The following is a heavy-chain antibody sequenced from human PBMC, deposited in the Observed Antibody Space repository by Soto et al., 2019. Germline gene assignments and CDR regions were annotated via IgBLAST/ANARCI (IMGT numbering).Heavy chain of an antibody. V-gene: IGHV1-8*01. CDR2: MNPNSGNT. D-gene: IGHD6-13*01. CDR1: GYTFTSYY. Sequence: ASVKVSCKASGYTFTSYYINWVRQATGQGLEWMGWMNPNSGNTGYAQKFQGRVTMTRNTSISTAYMELSSLRSEDTAVYYCARSSSSWAYYYYYGMDVWGQGTTVTVSS. CDR3: ARSSSSWAYYYYYGMDV. J-gene: IGHJ6*02.